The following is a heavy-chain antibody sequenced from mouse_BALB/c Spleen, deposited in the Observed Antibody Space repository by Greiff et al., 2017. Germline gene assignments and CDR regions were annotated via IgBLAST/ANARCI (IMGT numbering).Heavy chain of an antibody. CDR1: GYSITSDYA. J-gene: IGHJ4*01. V-gene: IGHV3-2*02. Sequence: DVQLQESGPGLVKPSQSLSLTCTVTGYSITSDYAWNWIRQFPGNKLEWMGYISYSGSTSYNPSLKSRISITRDTSKNQFFLQLNSVTTEDTATYYCARGGGHAMDYWGQGTSVTVSS. CDR2: ISYSGST. D-gene: IGHD3-3*01. CDR3: ARGGGHAMDY.